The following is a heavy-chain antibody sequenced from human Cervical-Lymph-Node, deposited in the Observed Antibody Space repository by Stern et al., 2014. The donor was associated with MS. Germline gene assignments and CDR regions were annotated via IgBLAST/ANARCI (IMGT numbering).Heavy chain of an antibody. Sequence: VQLVESGGGLVQPGRSLRLSCEASGFTLDDYAMHWVRQGPGTGLEWVSGISWNSGKIGYADSVKGRFTISRDNAKNSLYLQMNSLRAEDTALYYCAKPLYHSYGMDVWGQGTTVTVSS. CDR3: AKPLYHSYGMDV. V-gene: IGHV3-9*01. CDR2: ISWNSGKI. D-gene: IGHD3-16*01. CDR1: GFTLDDYA. J-gene: IGHJ6*02.